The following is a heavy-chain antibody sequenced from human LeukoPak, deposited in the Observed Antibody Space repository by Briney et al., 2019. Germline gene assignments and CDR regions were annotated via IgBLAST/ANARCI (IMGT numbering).Heavy chain of an antibody. CDR3: AIRTGYSNAFDI. Sequence: GGSLRLSCAVSGFTLSSYAMSWVRQAPGKGLEWVSSISVSGGSTYYADSVKGRFTISRDNSKNTLYLQMNSLRAEDAAVYYCAIRTGYSNAFDIWGQGTMVTVSS. CDR1: GFTLSSYA. D-gene: IGHD6-13*01. J-gene: IGHJ3*02. CDR2: ISVSGGST. V-gene: IGHV3-23*01.